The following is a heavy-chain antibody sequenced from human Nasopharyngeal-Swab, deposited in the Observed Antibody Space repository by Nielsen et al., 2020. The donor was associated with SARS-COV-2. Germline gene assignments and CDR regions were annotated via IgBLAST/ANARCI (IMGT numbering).Heavy chain of an antibody. V-gene: IGHV3-21*01. D-gene: IGHD3-3*01. CDR3: ARDGPNTIFGVVTTNYYYYYYMDV. CDR1: GFTFSSYS. J-gene: IGHJ6*03. CDR2: ISSSSSYI. Sequence: GGSLRLSCAASGFTFSSYSMNWVRQAPGKELEWVSSISSSSSYIYYADSVKGRFTISRDNAKNSLYLQMNSLRAEDTAVYYCARDGPNTIFGVVTTNYYYYYYMDVWGKGTTVTVSS.